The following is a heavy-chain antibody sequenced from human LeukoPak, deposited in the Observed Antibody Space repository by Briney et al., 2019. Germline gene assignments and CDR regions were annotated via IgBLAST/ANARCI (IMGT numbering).Heavy chain of an antibody. V-gene: IGHV4-59*08. D-gene: IGHD6-13*01. J-gene: IGHJ4*02. CDR2: ISYSGST. Sequence: PSETLSLTCTVSGGSISSYYWSWMRQPPGKGLEWIGYISYSGSTNYNPSLKSRVTISVDTCKNQFSLKLSSVTAADTAVYYCARHFSNSAAALHWGRGTLVTVSS. CDR3: ARHFSNSAAALH. CDR1: GGSISSYY.